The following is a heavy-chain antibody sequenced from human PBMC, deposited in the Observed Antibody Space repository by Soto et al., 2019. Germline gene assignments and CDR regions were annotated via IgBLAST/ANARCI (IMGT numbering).Heavy chain of an antibody. CDR1: GGTFSSYA. D-gene: IGHD5-18*01. J-gene: IGHJ4*02. Sequence: SVKVSCKASGGTFSSYAISWVRQAPGQGLEWMGGIIPIFGTANYAQKFQGRVTITADESTSTAYMELSSLRSEDTAVYYCARGRTEMATAFDYWGQGTLVTVSS. CDR3: ARGRTEMATAFDY. V-gene: IGHV1-69*13. CDR2: IIPIFGTA.